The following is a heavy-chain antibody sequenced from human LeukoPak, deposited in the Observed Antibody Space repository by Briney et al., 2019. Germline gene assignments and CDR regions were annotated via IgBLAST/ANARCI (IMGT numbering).Heavy chain of an antibody. J-gene: IGHJ4*02. V-gene: IGHV3-9*01. CDR2: ISWNSGSI. CDR1: GFTFSTYT. CDR3: AKVVAQYYDTSGFDC. Sequence: PGGSLRLSCADSGFTFSTYTLNWVRQAPGKGLEWVSGISWNSGSIGYADSVKGRFTISRDNAKNSLYLQMNSLRAEDTALYYCAKVVAQYYDTSGFDCWGQGTLVTVSS. D-gene: IGHD3-22*01.